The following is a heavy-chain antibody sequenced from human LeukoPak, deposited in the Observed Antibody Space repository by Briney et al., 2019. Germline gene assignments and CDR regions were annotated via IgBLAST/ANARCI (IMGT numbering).Heavy chain of an antibody. V-gene: IGHV1-18*01. Sequence: ASVKVSCKASGYTFTSYGISWVRQAPGQGLEWMGWISAYNGNTNYAQKLQVRVTMTTDTSTSTAYMELRSLRSDDTAVYYCARVKVRTRMGQNWFDPWGQGTLVTVSS. CDR2: ISAYNGNT. D-gene: IGHD1-1*01. CDR3: ARVKVRTRMGQNWFDP. CDR1: GYTFTSYG. J-gene: IGHJ5*02.